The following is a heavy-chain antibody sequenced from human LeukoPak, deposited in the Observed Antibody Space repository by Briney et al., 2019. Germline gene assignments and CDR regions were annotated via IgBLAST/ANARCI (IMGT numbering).Heavy chain of an antibody. D-gene: IGHD3-10*01. V-gene: IGHV1-18*01. Sequence: ASVMVSCRACGYSFSRYGISWVRQAPGQGPEWMGWVSGYNGNTKYAQKFQGRVTMTADTSTGTAYLEVRNLRSDDTAAYYCARSGRGTYYYFDLWGQGTLVIVSS. CDR2: VSGYNGNT. J-gene: IGHJ4*02. CDR3: ARSGRGTYYYFDL. CDR1: GYSFSRYG.